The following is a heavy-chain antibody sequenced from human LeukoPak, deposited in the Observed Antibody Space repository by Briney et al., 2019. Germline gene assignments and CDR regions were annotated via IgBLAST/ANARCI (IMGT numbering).Heavy chain of an antibody. D-gene: IGHD3-22*01. J-gene: IGHJ4*02. CDR3: ARDHAYDSSGYQY. CDR2: IYTSGST. V-gene: IGHV4-4*07. CDR1: GGSISSYY. Sequence: SETLSLTCAVSGGSISSYYWSWIRQLAGKGLEWIGRIYTSGSTNYNPSLKSRVTMSVDTSKNQFSLKLSSVTAADTAVYYCARDHAYDSSGYQYWGQGTLVTVSS.